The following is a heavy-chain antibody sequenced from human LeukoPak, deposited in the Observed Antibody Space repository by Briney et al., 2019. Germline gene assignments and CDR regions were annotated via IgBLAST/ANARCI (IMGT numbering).Heavy chain of an antibody. V-gene: IGHV4-59*01. J-gene: IGHJ4*02. D-gene: IGHD4-11*01. CDR3: ARLTTEFDY. CDR2: IYYSGST. CDR1: GGSISSYY. Sequence: SETLSLTCTVSGGSISSYYWSWIRQPPGKGLEWIGYIYYSGSTNYNPSLKSRVTISVDTSKNLFSLKLSSVTAADTAVYYCARLTTEFDYWGQGTLVTVSS.